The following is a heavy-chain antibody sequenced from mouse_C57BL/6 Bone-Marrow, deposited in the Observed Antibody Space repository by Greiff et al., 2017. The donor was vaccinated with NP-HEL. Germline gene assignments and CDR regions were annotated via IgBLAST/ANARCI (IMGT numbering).Heavy chain of an antibody. Sequence: LQESGAELVKPGASVKLSCKASGYTFTEYTIHWVKQRSGQGLEWIGWFYPGSGSIKYNEKFKDKATLTADKSSSTVYMELSRLTSEDSAVYFCARHEDGLYYYGSSPFAYWGQGTLVTVSA. J-gene: IGHJ3*01. D-gene: IGHD1-1*01. CDR2: FYPGSGSI. V-gene: IGHV1-62-2*01. CDR1: GYTFTEYT. CDR3: ARHEDGLYYYGSSPFAY.